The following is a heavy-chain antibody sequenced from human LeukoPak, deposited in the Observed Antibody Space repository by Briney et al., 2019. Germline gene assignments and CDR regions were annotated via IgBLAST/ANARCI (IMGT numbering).Heavy chain of an antibody. CDR1: GFTFNYYS. Sequence: GGSLRLSCVASGFTFNYYSMNWARQAPGKGLEWISYIRSRDGTVSYADSVEGRFTISTDTAKASLFLQMNGLSADDTAVYYCVRDQAYAFDIWGQGTMVTVSS. V-gene: IGHV3-48*01. CDR3: VRDQAYAFDI. J-gene: IGHJ3*02. CDR2: IRSRDGTV.